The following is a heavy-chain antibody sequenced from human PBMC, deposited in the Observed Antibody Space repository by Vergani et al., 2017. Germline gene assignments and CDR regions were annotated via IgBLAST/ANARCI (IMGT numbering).Heavy chain of an antibody. Sequence: EVQLLESGGGWVQPGGSLRLSCAASGFTFSSYAMSWVRQAPGKGLEWVSAISGSGGSTYYADSVKGRFTISRDNSKNTLYLQMNSLRAEDTAVYYCAKDPALFFYYGDYYYYYGMDVWGQGTTVTVSS. CDR2: ISGSGGST. CDR3: AKDPALFFYYGDYYYYYGMDV. V-gene: IGHV3-23*01. D-gene: IGHD4-17*01. J-gene: IGHJ6*02. CDR1: GFTFSSYA.